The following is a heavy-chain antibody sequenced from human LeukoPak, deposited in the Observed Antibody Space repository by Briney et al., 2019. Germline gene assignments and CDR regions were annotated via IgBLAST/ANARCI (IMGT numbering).Heavy chain of an antibody. V-gene: IGHV1-69*02. J-gene: IGHJ1*01. CDR3: ASHDDSGSYEYFQH. CDR1: GGTFSSYT. Sequence: ASVKVSCKASGGTFSSYTISWVRQAPGQGLEWMGRIIPILGIANYAQKFQGRVTITADKSTSTAYMELSSLRSEDTAVYYCASHDDSGSYEYFQHWGQGTLVTVSS. D-gene: IGHD1-26*01. CDR2: IIPILGIA.